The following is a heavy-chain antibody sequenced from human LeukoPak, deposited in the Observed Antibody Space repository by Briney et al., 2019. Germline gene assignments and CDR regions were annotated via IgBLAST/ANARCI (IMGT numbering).Heavy chain of an antibody. CDR3: AREGGPYRPLDY. CDR1: GGSISSTNW. CDR2: IHLSGRT. J-gene: IGHJ4*02. V-gene: IGHV4-4*02. Sequence: SETLSLTCGVSGGSISSTNWWTWVRQPPGEGLEWIGEIHLSGRTNYNPSLESRVTMSVDMSENHISLKLTSVTAADTAVYYCAREGGPYRPLDYSGQGTLVTVSS.